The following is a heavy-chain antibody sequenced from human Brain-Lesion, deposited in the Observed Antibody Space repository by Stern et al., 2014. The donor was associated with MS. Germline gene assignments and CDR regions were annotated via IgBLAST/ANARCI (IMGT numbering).Heavy chain of an antibody. Sequence: QLQLQESGPGLVKPSQTLSLSCTVSGGSISSGGYYWSWIRQPAGKGLEWIGRIFNSGSTSYNPSLQSRVTISIETSKKPFYPRLNSRTAADTAVYYCARGRVVPGFQYYATDVWGQGTTVIVSS. V-gene: IGHV4-61*02. D-gene: IGHD2-2*01. CDR1: GGSISSGGYY. CDR3: ARGRVVPGFQYYATDV. CDR2: IFNSGST. J-gene: IGHJ6*02.